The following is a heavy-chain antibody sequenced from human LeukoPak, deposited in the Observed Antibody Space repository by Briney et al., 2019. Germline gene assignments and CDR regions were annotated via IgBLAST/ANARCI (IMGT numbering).Heavy chain of an antibody. CDR1: GFSLSTSGMC. V-gene: IGHV2-70*01. CDR2: IDWDDDK. Sequence: SGPALVKPTQTLTLTCTFSGFSLSTSGMCVSWIRQPPGKALEWLALIDWDDDKYYSTSLETRLTISKDTSKNQVVLTMTNMDPVDTATYYCARILSRNYYDSSGYLDYWGQGTLVTVSS. D-gene: IGHD3-22*01. CDR3: ARILSRNYYDSSGYLDY. J-gene: IGHJ4*02.